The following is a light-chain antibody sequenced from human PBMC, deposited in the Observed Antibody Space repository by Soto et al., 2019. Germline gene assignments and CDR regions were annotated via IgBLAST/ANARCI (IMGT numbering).Light chain of an antibody. V-gene: IGKV1-5*03. CDR2: QES. CDR3: QQYHSYSLT. Sequence: IQMTQSPSTLSASVGDRVSITCRASPSINKWLAWYQQKPGKAPELLISQESILQSGVPSRFSCSGSGTECTLTISILQPDDLATYSCQQYHSYSLTFGGGTKVQIK. J-gene: IGKJ4*01. CDR1: PSINKW.